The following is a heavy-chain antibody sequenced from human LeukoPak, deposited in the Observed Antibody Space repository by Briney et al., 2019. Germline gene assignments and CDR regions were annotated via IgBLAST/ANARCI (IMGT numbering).Heavy chain of an antibody. V-gene: IGHV1-69*13. CDR1: GGPFISYA. J-gene: IGHJ6*03. CDR3: ARGEGAGGGASYFYYMDV. D-gene: IGHD3-16*01. Sequence: ASVKVSCKTSGGPFISYAISWVRQAPGQGLEWMGGIIPMFGAIEHAQKFQARLTITADESTGTAYMELRSLTSEDTAVYYCARGEGAGGGASYFYYMDVWGKGTTVTISS. CDR2: IIPMFGAI.